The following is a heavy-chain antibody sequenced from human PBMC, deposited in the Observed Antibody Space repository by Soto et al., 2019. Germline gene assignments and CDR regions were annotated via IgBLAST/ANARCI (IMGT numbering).Heavy chain of an antibody. CDR2: VNPNSGGT. J-gene: IGHJ4*02. CDR3: ARGVVVAANFDY. D-gene: IGHD2-15*01. V-gene: IGHV1-2*04. CDR1: GYTFTGYY. Sequence: ASVKVSCKASGYTFTGYYMHWVRQAPGQGLEWMGWVNPNSGGTNYAQKFQGWVTMTRDTSISTAYMELSRLRSDDTAVYYCARGVVVAANFDYWGQGTLVTVYS.